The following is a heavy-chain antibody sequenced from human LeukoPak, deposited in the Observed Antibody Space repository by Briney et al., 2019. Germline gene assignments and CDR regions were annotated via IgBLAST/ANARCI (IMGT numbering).Heavy chain of an antibody. V-gene: IGHV3-23*01. D-gene: IGHD6-19*01. CDR2: ISGSGGST. J-gene: IGHJ4*02. CDR1: GFTFSSYS. CDR3: APSPHSSGWYPVENY. Sequence: GGSLRLSCAASGFTFSSYSMNWVRQAPGKGLEWVSAISGSGGSTYYADSVKGRFTISRDNSKNTLYLQMNSLRAEDTAVYYCAPSPHSSGWYPVENYWGQGTLVTVSS.